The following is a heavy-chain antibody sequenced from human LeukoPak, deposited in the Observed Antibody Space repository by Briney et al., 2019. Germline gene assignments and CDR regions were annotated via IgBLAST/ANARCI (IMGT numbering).Heavy chain of an antibody. CDR3: ARRVSSSWYFFDY. CDR1: GFTFSSYA. CDR2: ISGSGGST. V-gene: IGHV3-23*01. D-gene: IGHD6-13*01. J-gene: IGHJ4*02. Sequence: GGSLRLSCAASGFTFSSYAMSWVRQAPGKELEWVSAISGSGGSTYYADSVKGRFTISRDNSKNTLYLQMNSLRAEDTAVYYCARRVSSSWYFFDYWGQGTLVTVSS.